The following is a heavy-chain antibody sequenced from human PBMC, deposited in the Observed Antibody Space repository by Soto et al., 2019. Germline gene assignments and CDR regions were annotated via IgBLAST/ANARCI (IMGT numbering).Heavy chain of an antibody. CDR3: ARDSLGEVVPAAWANAYYYYYGMDV. CDR2: ISYDGSNK. D-gene: IGHD2-2*01. Sequence: GGSLRLSCAASGFTFSSYALHWVRQAPGKGLEWVAVISYDGSNKYYAASVKGRFNISRDNSKTTLYLQMNSLGAEDTAVYYCARDSLGEVVPAAWANAYYYYYGMDVWGQGTTVTVSS. CDR1: GFTFSSYA. V-gene: IGHV3-30-3*01. J-gene: IGHJ6*02.